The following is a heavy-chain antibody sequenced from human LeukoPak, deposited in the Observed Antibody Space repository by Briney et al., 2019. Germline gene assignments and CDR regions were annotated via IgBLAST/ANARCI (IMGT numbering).Heavy chain of an antibody. D-gene: IGHD4-23*01. V-gene: IGHV3-53*01. CDR3: TREQDREAAATVVGDY. CDR2: IYSGGST. Sequence: QPGGSLRLSCAASGFTVSSNYMSWVRQAPGKGLEWVSVIYSGGSTYYADSVKGRFTISRDNSKNTLYLQMNSLRAEDTAVYYCTREQDREAAATVVGDYWGQGTLVTVSS. J-gene: IGHJ4*02. CDR1: GFTVSSNY.